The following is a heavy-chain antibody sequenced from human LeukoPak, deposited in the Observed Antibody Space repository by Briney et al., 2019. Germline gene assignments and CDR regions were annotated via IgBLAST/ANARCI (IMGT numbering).Heavy chain of an antibody. CDR1: GDTFTNYG. CDR3: ATSWGRYDSSGSIDY. J-gene: IGHJ4*02. CDR2: ISGYNGNT. D-gene: IGHD3-22*01. Sequence: ASVTVSCTASGDTFTNYGISWVRQAPGQGLEWLGWISGYNGNTNYAHKFQGRVSMTTDTSTNTAYMDLRSLRSDDTAVYYCATSWGRYDSSGSIDYWGQGTLVTVSS. V-gene: IGHV1-18*01.